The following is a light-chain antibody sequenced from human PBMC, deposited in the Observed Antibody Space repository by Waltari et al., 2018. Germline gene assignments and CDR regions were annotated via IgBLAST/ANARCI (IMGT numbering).Light chain of an antibody. J-gene: IGKJ3*01. Sequence: PYLLIFDGSSLATGVPSRFSGTGAGTDFALTISSLQPEDFATYYCQQFYNFPRTFGPGTKVEIK. CDR2: DGS. CDR3: QQFYNFPRT. V-gene: IGKV1-13*01.